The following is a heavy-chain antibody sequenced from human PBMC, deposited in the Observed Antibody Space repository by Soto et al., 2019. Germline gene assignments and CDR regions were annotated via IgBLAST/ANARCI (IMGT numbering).Heavy chain of an antibody. V-gene: IGHV4-30-4*01. J-gene: IGHJ5*02. CDR1: GGSISSGDYY. CDR3: ARGRYYDSSDPSLIHP. D-gene: IGHD3-22*01. Sequence: SETLSLTCTVSGGSISSGDYYWSWIRQPPGKGLEWIGYIYYSGSTYYNPSLKSRVTISVDTSKNQFSLKLSSVTAADTAVYYCARGRYYDSSDPSLIHPWGQATLVTVSS. CDR2: IYYSGST.